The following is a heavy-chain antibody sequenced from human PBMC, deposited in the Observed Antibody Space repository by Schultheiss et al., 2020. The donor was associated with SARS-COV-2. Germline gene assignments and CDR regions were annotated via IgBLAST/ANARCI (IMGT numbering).Heavy chain of an antibody. D-gene: IGHD1-14*01. CDR3: AIYRSQVLANWLDP. J-gene: IGHJ5*02. CDR2: IIPVFGTA. V-gene: IGHV1-69*13. CDR1: GGTFSSYA. Sequence: SVKVSCKASGGTFSSYAISWVRQAPGQGLEWMGGIIPVFGTAIYAQKLQGRVTITADESTSTAYMELSSLRSEDTAVYYCAIYRSQVLANWLDPWGQGTLVTVSS.